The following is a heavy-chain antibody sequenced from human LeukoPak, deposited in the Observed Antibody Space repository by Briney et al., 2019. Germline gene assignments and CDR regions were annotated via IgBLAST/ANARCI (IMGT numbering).Heavy chain of an antibody. CDR2: FDPEDGET. J-gene: IGHJ4*02. Sequence: ASVKVSCKVSGYTLTELSMHWVRQAPGKGLEWMGGFDPEDGETIYAQKFQGRVTMTKDTSTDTAYMELSSLRSEDTAVYYCATPCCSGGSFPYYWGQGTLVTVSS. CDR3: ATPCCSGGSFPYY. CDR1: GYTLTELS. D-gene: IGHD2-15*01. V-gene: IGHV1-24*01.